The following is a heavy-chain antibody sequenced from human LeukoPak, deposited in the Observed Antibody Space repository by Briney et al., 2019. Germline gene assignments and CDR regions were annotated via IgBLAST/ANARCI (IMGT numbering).Heavy chain of an antibody. CDR2: INPSGGVT. CDR3: ARDLSSTPNWEFDY. V-gene: IGHV1-2*06. J-gene: IGHJ4*02. CDR1: GYTFNGYF. Sequence: ASVKVSCNTSGYTFNGYFIHWVRQAAGQGLEWMGRINPSGGVTEYAQNFQGRVAMSRGTSISTASMELSWLTSDDTAVYYCARDLSSTPNWEFDYWGQGILVTVSS. D-gene: IGHD7-27*01.